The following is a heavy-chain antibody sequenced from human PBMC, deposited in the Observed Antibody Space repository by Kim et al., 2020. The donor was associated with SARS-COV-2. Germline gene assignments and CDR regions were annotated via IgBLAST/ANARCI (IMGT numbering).Heavy chain of an antibody. D-gene: IGHD2-15*01. J-gene: IGHJ6*03. V-gene: IGHV3-9*01. CDR3: AKDSVVRAYYSYYMDV. Sequence: DSVKGRCTTSRDNAKNSLYLQMNSMRAEDTALYYCAKDSVVRAYYSYYMDVWGKGTTVTVSS.